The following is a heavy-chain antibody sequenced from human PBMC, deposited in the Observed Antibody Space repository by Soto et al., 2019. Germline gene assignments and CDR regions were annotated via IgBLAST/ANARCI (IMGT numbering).Heavy chain of an antibody. CDR3: ASHGPGARFDP. V-gene: IGHV1-2*02. J-gene: IGHJ5*02. Sequence: ASVKVSCKAPRYIFTAYCMHWVRQAPGQGLEWMGWINPNNGATHYGLSFQGRVTMTRDTSISTAYMELSSLRSDDTAVYYCASHGPGARFDPWGQGTLVTVSS. CDR1: RYIFTAYC. CDR2: INPNNGAT.